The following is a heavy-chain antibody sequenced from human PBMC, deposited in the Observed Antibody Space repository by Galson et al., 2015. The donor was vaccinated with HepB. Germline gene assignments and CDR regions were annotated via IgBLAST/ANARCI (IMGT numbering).Heavy chain of an antibody. J-gene: IGHJ3*01. V-gene: IGHV3-21*01. CDR1: GFTFSTYT. CDR3: ATKMVTVVASDAFDV. Sequence: SLRLSCAASGFTFSTYTMNWVRRAPGKGLEWVSSISGGNSYIYYGDSVRGRFTISRDNTKNSVYLQMNSLRAEDTAVYYCATKMVTVVASDAFDVWGRGTMVTVSS. D-gene: IGHD3-22*01. CDR2: ISGGNSYI.